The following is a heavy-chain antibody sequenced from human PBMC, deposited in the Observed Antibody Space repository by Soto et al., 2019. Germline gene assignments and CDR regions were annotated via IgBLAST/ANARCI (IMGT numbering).Heavy chain of an antibody. V-gene: IGHV1-18*01. J-gene: IGHJ4*02. Sequence: ASVKVSCKASGYTFTSYGISWVRQAPGQGLEWMGWISAYNGNTNYAQKLQGRVTMTTDTSTSTAYMELRSLRSDDTAVYYCAKQATEKYPFDYWGQGTLVTVSS. CDR1: GYTFTSYG. D-gene: IGHD2-2*01. CDR3: AKQATEKYPFDY. CDR2: ISAYNGNT.